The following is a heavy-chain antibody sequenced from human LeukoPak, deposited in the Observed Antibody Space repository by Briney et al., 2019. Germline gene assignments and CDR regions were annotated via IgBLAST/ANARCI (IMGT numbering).Heavy chain of an antibody. CDR2: ISGSGGST. Sequence: GGSLRLSCAASGFTFSSYAMSWVRQAPGKGLEWVSAISGSGGSTHYADSVKGRFTISRENSKNTLYLQMNSLRVEDTAVFYCARGGSTYFDNWGQGTLVTVSS. J-gene: IGHJ4*02. V-gene: IGHV3-23*01. CDR1: GFTFSSYA. D-gene: IGHD3-16*01. CDR3: ARGGSTYFDN.